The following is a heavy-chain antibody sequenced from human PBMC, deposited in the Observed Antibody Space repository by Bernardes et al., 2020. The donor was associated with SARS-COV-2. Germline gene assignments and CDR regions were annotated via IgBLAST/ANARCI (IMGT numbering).Heavy chain of an antibody. D-gene: IGHD5-12*01. Sequence: GGSLRLSCAASGFTFSSYWMHWVRQAPGKGPVWVSRINPDGSSTYYTDSVKGRFSVSRDYSKNTLYLQMNSLRAEDTAVYYCAKLPLWGYDLSYWGQGTLVTVSS. J-gene: IGHJ4*02. V-gene: IGHV3-74*01. CDR3: AKLPLWGYDLSY. CDR1: GFTFSSYW. CDR2: INPDGSST.